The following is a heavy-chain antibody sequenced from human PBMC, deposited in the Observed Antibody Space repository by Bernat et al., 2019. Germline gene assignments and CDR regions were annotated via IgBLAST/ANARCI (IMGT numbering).Heavy chain of an antibody. V-gene: IGHV3-30*01. CDR2: ISYDGSNK. CDR1: GFTFSSYA. Sequence: QVQLVESGGGVVQPGRSLRLSCAASGFTFSSYAMHWVRQAPGKGLEWVAVISYDGSNKYYADSVKGRFTISRDNSKNTLYLQMNSVRAEDTAVYYCAREMTRQDFDYWGQGTLVTVSS. CDR3: AREMTRQDFDY. J-gene: IGHJ4*02. D-gene: IGHD4-17*01.